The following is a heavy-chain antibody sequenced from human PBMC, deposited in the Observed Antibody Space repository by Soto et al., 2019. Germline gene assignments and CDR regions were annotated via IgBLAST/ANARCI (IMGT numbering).Heavy chain of an antibody. D-gene: IGHD2-21*02. CDR3: AHMTAADLTFDP. J-gene: IGHJ5*02. V-gene: IGHV2-5*02. Sequence: QIPLKESGPTLVKPTQTLTLTGTLSGFSLSTSGVGVGWIRQPPVKALEWLALIYWADDKRYSPSLTSRLTSNKDTSTHQVVLTMTNMDPVDTATSYCAHMTAADLTFDPCGQGTLVTVSS. CDR1: GFSLSTSGVG. CDR2: IYWADDK.